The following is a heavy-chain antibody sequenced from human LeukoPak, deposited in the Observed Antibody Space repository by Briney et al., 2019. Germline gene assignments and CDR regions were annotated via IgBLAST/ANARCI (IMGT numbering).Heavy chain of an antibody. CDR2: IIPIFGTA. Sequence: SVKVSCKASGGTFSSYGISWVRQAPGQGLEWMGGIIPIFGTANYAQKFQGRVTITADESTSTAYMELSSLRSEDTAVYYCARDLSGDYTDYWGQGTLVTVSS. D-gene: IGHD4-17*01. J-gene: IGHJ4*02. V-gene: IGHV1-69*01. CDR3: ARDLSGDYTDY. CDR1: GGTFSSYG.